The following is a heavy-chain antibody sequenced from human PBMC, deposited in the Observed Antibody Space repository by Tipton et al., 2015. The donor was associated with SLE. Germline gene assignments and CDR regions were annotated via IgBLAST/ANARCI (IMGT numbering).Heavy chain of an antibody. CDR3: ARRAVDYYDSSGFEDY. Sequence: TLSLTCTVSGGSISSYYWSWIRQPPGKGLEWIGYIYTSGRTNYNPSLQSRVTISVDTSKNPFSLKLSSVTAADTAVYYCARRAVDYYDSSGFEDYWGQGTLVTVSS. D-gene: IGHD3-22*01. CDR2: IYTSGRT. V-gene: IGHV4-4*08. CDR1: GGSISSYY. J-gene: IGHJ4*02.